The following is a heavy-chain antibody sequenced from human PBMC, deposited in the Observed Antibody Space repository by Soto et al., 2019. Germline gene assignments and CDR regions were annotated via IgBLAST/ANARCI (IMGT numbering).Heavy chain of an antibody. J-gene: IGHJ6*02. V-gene: IGHV4-34*01. Sequence: PSETLSLTCAVYGGSFSNYYWSWIRQPPGQGLEWIGEINQRGSTKYNPSLTSRLTMSVDTSKSQLSLRLSSVTAADTAVYYCARGRQVAPAALFRRAGDYSLDVWGQGTTVTVSS. CDR1: GGSFSNYY. D-gene: IGHD2-2*01. CDR3: ARGRQVAPAALFRRAGDYSLDV. CDR2: INQRGST.